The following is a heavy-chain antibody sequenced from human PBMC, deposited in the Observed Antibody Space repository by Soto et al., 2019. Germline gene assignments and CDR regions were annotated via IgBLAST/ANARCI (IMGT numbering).Heavy chain of an antibody. Sequence: XGSLRLSCAASGFIFSTYAMNWVRQTPGKGLEWVSAISSSGDSTYYAESVRGRFTISRDNSINTLYLQMSRLRTEDTAVYYCAHPRGYGVFDAVDIWGQGTMVTVSS. V-gene: IGHV3-23*01. D-gene: IGHD4-17*01. CDR3: AHPRGYGVFDAVDI. J-gene: IGHJ3*02. CDR1: GFIFSTYA. CDR2: ISSSGDST.